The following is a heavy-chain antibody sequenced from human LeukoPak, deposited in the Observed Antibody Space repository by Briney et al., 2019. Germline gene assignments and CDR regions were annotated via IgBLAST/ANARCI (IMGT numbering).Heavy chain of an antibody. D-gene: IGHD3-22*01. CDR2: INHSGST. V-gene: IGHV4-34*01. J-gene: IGHJ6*02. Sequence: PSETLSLTCAVYGGSFSGYYWSWIRQPPGKGLEWIGEINHSGSTNYNPSLKSRVTISVDTSKHQFYLKLSSVTAADTAVYYCASPSGSSYYDSSGYHYYYYYGMDVWGQGTTVTVSS. CDR1: GGSFSGYY. CDR3: ASPSGSSYYDSSGYHYYYYYGMDV.